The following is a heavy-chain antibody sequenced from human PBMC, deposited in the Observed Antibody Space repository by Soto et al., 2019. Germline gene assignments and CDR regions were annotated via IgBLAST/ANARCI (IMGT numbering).Heavy chain of an antibody. CDR1: GGSISSSGYS. CDR2: IYHSGST. Sequence: SETLSLTCAVSGGSISSSGYSWSWIRQPPGKGLEWIGYIYHSGSTYYNPSLKSRVTISVDRSRNRFSLNLTSATTADTAVYYCARKGAAASYAHYYMDVWGRGTAVTVSS. D-gene: IGHD6-13*01. V-gene: IGHV4-30-2*02. J-gene: IGHJ6*03. CDR3: ARKGAAASYAHYYMDV.